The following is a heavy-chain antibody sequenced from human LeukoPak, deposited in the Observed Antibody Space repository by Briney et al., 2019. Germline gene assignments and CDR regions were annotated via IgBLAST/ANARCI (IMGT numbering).Heavy chain of an antibody. J-gene: IGHJ4*02. D-gene: IGHD6-13*01. CDR1: GYTFTSYG. Sequence: ASVKVSCKASGYTFTSYGISWVRQAPGQGLEWMGWISAYNGNTNYAQKLQGRVTMTEDTSTDTAYMELSSLRSEDTAVYYCATVVGSSWYYFDYWGQGTLVTVSS. CDR2: ISAYNGNT. CDR3: ATVVGSSWYYFDY. V-gene: IGHV1-18*01.